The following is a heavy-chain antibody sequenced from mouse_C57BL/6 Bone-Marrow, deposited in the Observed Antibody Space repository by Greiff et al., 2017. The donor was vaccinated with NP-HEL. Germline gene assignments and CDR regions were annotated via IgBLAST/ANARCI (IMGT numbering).Heavy chain of an antibody. J-gene: IGHJ2*01. D-gene: IGHD1-1*01. CDR2: IDPETGGT. CDR3: TRGADDYGTPDY. CDR1: GYTFTDYE. V-gene: IGHV1-15*01. Sequence: QVQLKESGAELVRPGASVTLSCKASGYTFTDYEMHWVKQTPVHGLEWIGAIDPETGGTAYNQKFKGKAILTADKSSSTAYMELRSLTSEDSAVYYCTRGADDYGTPDYGGQGTTLTVSA.